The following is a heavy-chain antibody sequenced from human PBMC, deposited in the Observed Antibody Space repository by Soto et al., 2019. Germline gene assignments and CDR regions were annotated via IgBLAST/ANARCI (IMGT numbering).Heavy chain of an antibody. CDR3: ASPYSSGWYVDAFDI. D-gene: IGHD6-19*01. V-gene: IGHV4-30-4*01. Sequence: QVQLQESGPGLVKPSQTLSLTCTVSGGSISSGDYYWVWLRHPPGKGLEWIGYIYYSGSTYYNPSLTSRVTISVDASKNQFSLKLSSVTAADTAVYYCASPYSSGWYVDAFDIWGQGTMVTVSS. CDR2: IYYSGST. CDR1: GGSISSGDYY. J-gene: IGHJ3*02.